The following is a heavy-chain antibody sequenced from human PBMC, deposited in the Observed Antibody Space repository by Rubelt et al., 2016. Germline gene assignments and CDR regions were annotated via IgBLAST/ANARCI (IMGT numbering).Heavy chain of an antibody. CDR2: INPDNGGT. CDR1: GYTFTGYY. D-gene: IGHD2-2*02. V-gene: IGHV1-2*02. Sequence: QAQLVQSGAEVKKPGASVRVSCTASGYTFTGYYIHWVRQAPGQGLEWMGWINPDNGGTNYAQTFQGRVTLTSDTPPTPHQIEPSRLTTGDTAVYFCARAVQGYCSTSSCYRGNGDNWFDPWGQGTPVTVSS. J-gene: IGHJ5*02. CDR3: ARAVQGYCSTSSCYRGNGDNWFDP.